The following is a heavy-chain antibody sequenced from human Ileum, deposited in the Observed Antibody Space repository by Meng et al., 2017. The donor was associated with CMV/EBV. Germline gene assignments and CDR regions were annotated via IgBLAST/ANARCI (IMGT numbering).Heavy chain of an antibody. CDR3: ARASPQRRFLSY. D-gene: IGHD3-3*01. CDR1: GSAFSDYY. V-gene: IGHV4-34*01. Sequence: VHLQRWGAGLLKPSDTLSLRCAVQGSAFSDYYWTWIRQFPGKGLEWIGEINHRGNTNYNPSLKSRVTISIDTSRNQFSLKLTSVTATDKAVYYCARASPQRRFLSYWGQGTLVTVSS. CDR2: INHRGNT. J-gene: IGHJ4*02.